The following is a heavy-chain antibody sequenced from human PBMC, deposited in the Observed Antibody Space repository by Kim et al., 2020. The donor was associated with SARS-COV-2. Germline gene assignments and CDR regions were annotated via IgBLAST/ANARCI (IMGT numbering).Heavy chain of an antibody. Sequence: SETLSLTCAVSGGSISSSNWWSWVRQPPGKGLEWIGEIYHSGSTNYNPSLKSRVTISVDKSKNQFSLKLSSVTAADTAVYYCASPVRGDYGAFDIWGQGTMVTVSS. CDR2: IYHSGST. CDR3: ASPVRGDYGAFDI. J-gene: IGHJ3*02. D-gene: IGHD4-17*01. V-gene: IGHV4-4*02. CDR1: GGSISSSNW.